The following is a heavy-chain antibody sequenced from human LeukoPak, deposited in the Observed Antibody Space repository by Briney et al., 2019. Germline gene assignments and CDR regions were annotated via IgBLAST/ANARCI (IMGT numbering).Heavy chain of an antibody. D-gene: IGHD6-13*01. V-gene: IGHV4-4*07. J-gene: IGHJ4*02. CDR1: GGSISGYY. Sequence: PSETLSLTCTVSGGSISGYYWSWIRQPAGKGLEWIGHIYTSGSINYNPSLKSRVTMSVDTSKNQFSLKLSSVTAADTAVYYCARSYSSSWCFDHWGQGTLVTVSA. CDR2: IYTSGSI. CDR3: ARSYSSSWCFDH.